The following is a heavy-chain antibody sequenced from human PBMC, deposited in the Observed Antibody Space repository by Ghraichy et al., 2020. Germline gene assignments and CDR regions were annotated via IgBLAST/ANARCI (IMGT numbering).Heavy chain of an antibody. CDR1: GASISSGPYY. D-gene: IGHD6-19*01. Sequence: LNISCTVSGASISSGPYYWSWIRQPAGKGLEWIGRVYASRTTNYNPSLKRRVPLSIDTSKNKFSLKLNSVTAPDTAVYYCSREREITSGWRGTIKNYDGKEVWGRGTTVIVSS. CDR2: VYASRTT. J-gene: IGHJ6*02. V-gene: IGHV4-61*02. CDR3: SREREITSGWRGTIKNYDGKEV.